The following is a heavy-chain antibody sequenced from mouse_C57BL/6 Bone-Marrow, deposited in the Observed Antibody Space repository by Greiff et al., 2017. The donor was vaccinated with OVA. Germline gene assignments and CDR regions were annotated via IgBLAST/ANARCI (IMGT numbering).Heavy chain of an antibody. CDR2: IYPSDSET. CDR3: ASLYYSNYDYYAMDY. J-gene: IGHJ4*01. V-gene: IGHV1-61*01. Sequence: QVQLKQPGAELVRPGSSVKLSCKASGYTFTSYWMDWVKQRPGQGLEWIGNIYPSDSETHYNQKFKDKATLTVDKSSSTAYMQLSSLTSEDSAVYYCASLYYSNYDYYAMDYWGQGTSVTVSS. D-gene: IGHD2-5*01. CDR1: GYTFTSYW.